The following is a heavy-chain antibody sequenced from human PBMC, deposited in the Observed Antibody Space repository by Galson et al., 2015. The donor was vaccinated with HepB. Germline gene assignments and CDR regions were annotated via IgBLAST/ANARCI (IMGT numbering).Heavy chain of an antibody. V-gene: IGHV1-18*04. Sequence: SVKVSCKASGYTFTSYGISWARQAPGQGLEWMGWISAYNGNTNYAQKLQGRVTMTTDTSTSTAYMELRSLRSDDTAVYYCASGLYSYDSSGHYYYYGIDVCGPGTTVTVSS. D-gene: IGHD3-22*01. CDR2: ISAYNGNT. CDR3: ASGLYSYDSSGHYYYYGIDV. J-gene: IGHJ6*02. CDR1: GYTFTSYG.